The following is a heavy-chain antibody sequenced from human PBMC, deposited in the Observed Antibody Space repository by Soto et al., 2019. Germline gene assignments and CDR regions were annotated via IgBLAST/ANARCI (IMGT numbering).Heavy chain of an antibody. J-gene: IGHJ4*02. Sequence: QVQLVESGGGVVQPGTSLRPSCTVSRLTFSSYAWHWVGQAPGKGLEGVAVISYDGSNQYYVDSVKGRFIVSRDNSRNTLYLQMTSLKTEDTAVYHCARDIRQLGATGFGTFDHWGQGTPVTVSS. D-gene: IGHD1-26*01. CDR1: RLTFSSYA. V-gene: IGHV3-30-3*01. CDR3: ARDIRQLGATGFGTFDH. CDR2: ISYDGSNQ.